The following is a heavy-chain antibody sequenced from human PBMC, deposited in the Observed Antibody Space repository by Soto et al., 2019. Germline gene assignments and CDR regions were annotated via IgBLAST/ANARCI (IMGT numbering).Heavy chain of an antibody. D-gene: IGHD3-22*01. CDR3: ARGDYYDTSGPFSDAFDI. CDR2: IKPDGSEK. V-gene: IGHV3-7*04. J-gene: IGHJ3*02. CDR1: GFTFSTYW. Sequence: PGRSLRLSCAASGFTFSTYWMSWVRQAPGKGLEWVANIKPDGSEKWYVDSVKGRFTISRDNAKNLLYLQMNSLRAEDTAVYYCARGDYYDTSGPFSDAFDIWGQGKMVTVSS.